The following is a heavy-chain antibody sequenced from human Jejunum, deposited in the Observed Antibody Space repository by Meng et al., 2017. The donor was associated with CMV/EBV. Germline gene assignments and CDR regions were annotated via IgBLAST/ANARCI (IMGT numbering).Heavy chain of an antibody. D-gene: IGHD2-2*01. CDR2: MNHNSGNT. CDR3: ASHRKSSASSRYGFDI. Sequence: YTYNNYEMRWVRQDSGQGLEWMRWMNHNSGNTGYAQKLQGRVSMTRNSTISTDYMELKSLRSEDTDVYYWASHRKSSASSRYGFDIWGQGTMVTVSS. J-gene: IGHJ3*02. CDR1: YTYNNYE. V-gene: IGHV1-8*01.